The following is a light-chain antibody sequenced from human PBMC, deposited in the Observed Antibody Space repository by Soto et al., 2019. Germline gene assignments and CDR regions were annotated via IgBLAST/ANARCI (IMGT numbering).Light chain of an antibody. CDR3: QQSYSTPYT. CDR1: QSISNS. V-gene: IGKV1-39*01. Sequence: DIPMTQSPSSLSASVGDRVTITCRASQSISNSLNWYQQEPGKAPKLLIYAASSLQSGVPSRFSGSGSGTDFTLTISSLQPEDFATYYCQQSYSTPYTFGQGTKLEIK. CDR2: AAS. J-gene: IGKJ2*01.